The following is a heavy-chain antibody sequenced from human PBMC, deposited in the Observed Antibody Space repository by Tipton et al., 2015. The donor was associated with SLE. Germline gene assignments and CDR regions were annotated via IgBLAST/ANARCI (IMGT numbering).Heavy chain of an antibody. CDR2: IYYSGNT. CDR3: ALNSGSRNYFES. Sequence: TLSLTCSVSGVSINGGGYYWSWIRQHPGKGLEWIGHIYYSGNTHYNSSLKSRLTISIDTSKNQFSLKLNSVTAADTAVYFCALNSGSRNYFESWGQGTLVTVSS. D-gene: IGHD5-12*01. J-gene: IGHJ4*02. V-gene: IGHV4-31*03. CDR1: GVSINGGGYY.